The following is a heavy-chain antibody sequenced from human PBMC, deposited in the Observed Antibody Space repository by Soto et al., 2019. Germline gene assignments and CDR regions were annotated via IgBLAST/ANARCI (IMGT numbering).Heavy chain of an antibody. Sequence: QVQLVQSGAEVKKPGSSVKVSCKASGGTFSSYAISWVRQAPGQGLEWMGGIIPIFGTANYAQKFQGRVTITADESTTTAYMALSRLRSGDTAVYYCARVGCSGGSCYWGLDYWGQGTLVTVSS. V-gene: IGHV1-69*12. J-gene: IGHJ4*02. CDR2: IIPIFGTA. CDR1: GGTFSSYA. D-gene: IGHD2-15*01. CDR3: ARVGCSGGSCYWGLDY.